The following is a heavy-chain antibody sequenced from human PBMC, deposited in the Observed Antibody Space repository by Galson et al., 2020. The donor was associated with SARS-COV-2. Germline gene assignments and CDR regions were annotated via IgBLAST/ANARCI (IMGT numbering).Heavy chain of an antibody. Sequence: ASVKVSCQASGYSFIDYYLHWVRRAPGQGLEWMGWINPKSGDTIYAQTFQGRVTMTRDTSTNTAYMKLSSLRSDDTALYYCARALHSTDNWFDPWGQGTLVTVSS. CDR2: INPKSGDT. CDR3: ARALHSTDNWFDP. J-gene: IGHJ5*02. CDR1: GYSFIDYY. V-gene: IGHV1-2*02. D-gene: IGHD2-2*01.